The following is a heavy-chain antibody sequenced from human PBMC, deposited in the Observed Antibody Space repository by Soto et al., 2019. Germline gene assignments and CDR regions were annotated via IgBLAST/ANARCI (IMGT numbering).Heavy chain of an antibody. D-gene: IGHD3-22*01. Sequence: QVQLVQSGAEVKKPGSSVKLSCKASGDSFNTFAVTWVRQAPGQGLEWMGGIIPNFDTPNYAQKFQGRVTIIADKSTSTPYMELSSLRSEDTAVYHCARPYYDSSVYYLWYFDYWGQGTLVTVSS. CDR2: IIPNFDTP. CDR3: ARPYYDSSVYYLWYFDY. V-gene: IGHV1-69*06. CDR1: GDSFNTFA. J-gene: IGHJ4*02.